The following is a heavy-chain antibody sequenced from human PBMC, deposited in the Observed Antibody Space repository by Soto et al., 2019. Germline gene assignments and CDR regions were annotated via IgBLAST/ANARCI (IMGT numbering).Heavy chain of an antibody. Sequence: QVPLVQSGAEVKKPGSSVKVSCKASGYTFTSYDINWVRQATGKGLEWMGWMNPKSGNTGYAQKFQGRVTMTMNTSISTAYMELSSLRSEDTDVYYCARPHDSSCYDYWCQGTLVTVSS. V-gene: IGHV1-8*01. J-gene: IGHJ4*02. CDR2: MNPKSGNT. D-gene: IGHD3-22*01. CDR3: ARPHDSSCYDY. CDR1: GYTFTSYD.